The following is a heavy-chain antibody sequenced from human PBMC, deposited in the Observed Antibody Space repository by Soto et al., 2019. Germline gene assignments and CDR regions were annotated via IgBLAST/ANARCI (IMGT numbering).Heavy chain of an antibody. CDR2: INTDGSST. V-gene: IGHV3-74*01. Sequence: EVQLVESGGGLVQPGGSLRLSCAASGFTFSYYWMHWVRQAPGKGLVWVSRINTDGSSTSYADSVKGRFTISRDNAKNTLYLQMNSLRAEDTAVYYCARDDYIWGSYYRFDPWGQGTLVTVSS. CDR3: ARDDYIWGSYYRFDP. J-gene: IGHJ5*02. D-gene: IGHD3-16*01. CDR1: GFTFSYYW.